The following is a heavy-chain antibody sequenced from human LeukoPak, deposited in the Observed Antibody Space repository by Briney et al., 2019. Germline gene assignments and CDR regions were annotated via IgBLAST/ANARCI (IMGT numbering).Heavy chain of an antibody. J-gene: IGHJ5*02. CDR3: ARDASPWLVSFIWFDP. CDR1: GYTFTSYG. CDR2: VSAYNGNT. D-gene: IGHD6-19*01. Sequence: GASVKVSCKASGYTFTSYGISGVRQAPGEGLEWMGWVSAYNGNTNYAQKLQGRVTMTTDTSTSTAYMELRSLRSDATAVYYCARDASPWLVSFIWFDPWGQGTLVTVSS. V-gene: IGHV1-18*04.